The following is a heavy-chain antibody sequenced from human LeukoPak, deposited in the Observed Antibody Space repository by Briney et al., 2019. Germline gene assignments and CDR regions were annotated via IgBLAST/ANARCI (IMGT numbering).Heavy chain of an antibody. V-gene: IGHV3-23*01. CDR3: TRDQNYYGSGRGFDP. Sequence: GGSLRLSCAASGFTFSSYAMSWVRQAPGKGLEWVSAISGSGGSTYYADSVKGRFTISRDNAKNSLYLQMNSLRAEDTAVYYCTRDQNYYGSGRGFDPWGQGTLVTVSS. CDR2: ISGSGGST. J-gene: IGHJ5*02. D-gene: IGHD3-10*01. CDR1: GFTFSSYA.